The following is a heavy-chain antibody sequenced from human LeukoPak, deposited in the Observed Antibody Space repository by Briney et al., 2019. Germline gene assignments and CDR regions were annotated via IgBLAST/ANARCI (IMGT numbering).Heavy chain of an antibody. CDR3: ARGTVFGNY. Sequence: GGSLRLSCAASGFTFSSYWMTWVRQAPGKGLEWVANIKQDGGEQNYVDSVKGRFTISRDNAKNSVYLQMNSLRAEDTAVYYCARGTVFGNYWGQGTLVTVSS. J-gene: IGHJ4*02. D-gene: IGHD3-3*01. CDR1: GFTFSSYW. V-gene: IGHV3-7*01. CDR2: IKQDGGEQ.